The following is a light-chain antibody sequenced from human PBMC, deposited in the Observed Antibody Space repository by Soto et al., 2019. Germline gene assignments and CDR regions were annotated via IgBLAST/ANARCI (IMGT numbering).Light chain of an antibody. CDR1: SSNIGSNT. V-gene: IGLV1-44*01. J-gene: IGLJ1*01. CDR3: AAWDDSLNAYV. CDR2: SNN. Sequence: QSVLTQPPSASGTPGQRVTISCSGSSSNIGSNTVNWYQQLPGTAPKLLIYSNNQRPSGVPDRFSGSKSGTSASLAISGLLSADDADYYCAAWDDSLNAYVFGTGTKLTVL.